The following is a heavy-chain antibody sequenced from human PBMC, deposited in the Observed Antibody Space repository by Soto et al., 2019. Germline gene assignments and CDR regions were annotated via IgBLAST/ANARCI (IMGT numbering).Heavy chain of an antibody. V-gene: IGHV1-18*01. Sequence: ASVKVSCKASGYTFTSYGISWVRQAPGQGLEWMGWISAYNGNTNYAQKLQGRVTMTTDTSTSTAYMELRSLRSDDTAVYYCASQLYDYIWGSYRWADYYMDVWGKGTTVTVSS. CDR2: ISAYNGNT. J-gene: IGHJ6*03. CDR3: ASQLYDYIWGSYRWADYYMDV. CDR1: GYTFTSYG. D-gene: IGHD3-16*02.